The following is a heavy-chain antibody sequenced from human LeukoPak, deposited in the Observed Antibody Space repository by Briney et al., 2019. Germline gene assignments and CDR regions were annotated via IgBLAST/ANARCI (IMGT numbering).Heavy chain of an antibody. V-gene: IGHV3-15*01. CDR1: GFSFSNAW. D-gene: IGHD1-26*01. CDR3: AKAARESYYVYYYYMDV. CDR2: IKSKADGGTT. Sequence: GGSLRLSCAVSGFSFSNAWMNWVRQAPGKGLEWVGRIKSKADGGTTDYAAPVKGRFTISRDDSKNTLYLQMNSLRAEDTAVYYCAKAARESYYVYYYYMDVWGKGTTVTISS. J-gene: IGHJ6*03.